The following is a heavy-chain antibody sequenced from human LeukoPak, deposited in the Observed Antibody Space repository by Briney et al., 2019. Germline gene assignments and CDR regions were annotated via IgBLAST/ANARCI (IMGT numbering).Heavy chain of an antibody. CDR2: ISYDGSNK. CDR3: ARGVRGVGYYYGMDV. Sequence: GRSLRLSCAASGFTFSSYAMHWVRQAPGKGLEWVAVISYDGSNKYYADSVKGRFTISRDNSKNTLYLQMNSLRAEDTAVYYCARGVRGVGYYYGMDVWGQGTTVTVSS. V-gene: IGHV3-30*04. CDR1: GFTFSSYA. J-gene: IGHJ6*02. D-gene: IGHD3-10*01.